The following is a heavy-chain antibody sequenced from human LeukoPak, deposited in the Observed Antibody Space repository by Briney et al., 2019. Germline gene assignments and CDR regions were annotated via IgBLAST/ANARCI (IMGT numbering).Heavy chain of an antibody. CDR2: IWYDGSNK. V-gene: IGHV3-33*06. Sequence: GGSLRLSCAASGFTFSSYGMHWVRQAPGKGLEWVAVIWYDGSNKYYADSVKGRFTISRDNSKNTLYLQMNSLRAEDTAVYYCAKEPYCSSTSCYYSWFDPWGQGTLVTVSS. J-gene: IGHJ5*02. CDR1: GFTFSSYG. CDR3: AKEPYCSSTSCYYSWFDP. D-gene: IGHD2-2*01.